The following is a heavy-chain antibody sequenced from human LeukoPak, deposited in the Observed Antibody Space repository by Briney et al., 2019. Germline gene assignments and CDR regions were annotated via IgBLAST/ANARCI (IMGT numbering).Heavy chain of an antibody. CDR2: IYYSGST. CDR3: ARETMYYDILTGYYGAFDI. Sequence: SETLSLTCTVSGGSISSYYWSWIRQPPGKGLEWIGYIYYSGSTNYNPSLESRVTISVDTSKNQFSLKLSSVTAADTAVYYCARETMYYDILTGYYGAFDIWGQGTMVTVSS. D-gene: IGHD3-9*01. J-gene: IGHJ3*02. V-gene: IGHV4-59*01. CDR1: GGSISSYY.